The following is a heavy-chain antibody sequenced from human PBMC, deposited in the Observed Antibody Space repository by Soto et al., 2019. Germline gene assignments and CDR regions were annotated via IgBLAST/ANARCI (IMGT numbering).Heavy chain of an antibody. CDR3: ARGRELAFQKYYGLDV. Sequence: SETLSLTCTVSGDSITSGGYYWSWVRHHPGKGLEWIGYTYFSKTTYYNPSLKSRVTISVDASKNQFSLNLSSVTAADTAVYYCARGRELAFQKYYGLDVWGQGNTVTVSS. CDR1: GDSITSGGYY. D-gene: IGHD1-1*01. CDR2: TYFSKTT. V-gene: IGHV4-31*03. J-gene: IGHJ6*02.